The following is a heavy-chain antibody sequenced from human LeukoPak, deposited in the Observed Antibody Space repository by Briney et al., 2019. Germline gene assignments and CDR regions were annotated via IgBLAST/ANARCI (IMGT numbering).Heavy chain of an antibody. V-gene: IGHV4-38-2*02. CDR2: IYHSGST. J-gene: IGHJ4*02. CDR1: GYSISSGYY. CDR3: ARERAVAAVLD. Sequence: SETLSLTCTVSGYSISSGYYWGWIRQPPGKGLEWIGSIYHSGSTYYNPSLKSRVTISVDTSKNQFSLKLSSVTAADTAVYYCARERAVAAVLDWGQGTLVTVSS. D-gene: IGHD6-19*01.